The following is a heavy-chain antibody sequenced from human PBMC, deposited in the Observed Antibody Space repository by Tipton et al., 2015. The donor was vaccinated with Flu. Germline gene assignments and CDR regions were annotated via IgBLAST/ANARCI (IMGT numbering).Heavy chain of an antibody. CDR3: ARDRVSIVVVPAAPGRAFDI. D-gene: IGHD2-2*01. V-gene: IGHV1-69*01. CDR1: GGTFSSYA. J-gene: IGHJ3*02. Sequence: QLVQSGPEVKKPGSSVKVSCKASGGTFSSYAISWVRQAPGQGLEWMGGIIPIFGTANYAQKFQGRVTITADESTSTAYMELSSLRSEDTAVYYCARDRVSIVVVPAAPGRAFDIWGQGTMVTVPS. CDR2: IIPIFGTA.